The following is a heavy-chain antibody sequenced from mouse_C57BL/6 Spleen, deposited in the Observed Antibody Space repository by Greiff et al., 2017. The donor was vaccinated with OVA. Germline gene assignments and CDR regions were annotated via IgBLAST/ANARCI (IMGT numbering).Heavy chain of an antibody. Sequence: EVQLQQSGPELVKPGASVKISCKASGYSFTGYYMNWVKQSPEKSLEWIGEINPSTGGTTYNQKFKAKATLTVDKSSSTAYMQLKSLTSEDSAVYYCARRGDYYGSSYGYWGQGTTLTVSS. D-gene: IGHD1-1*01. CDR3: ARRGDYYGSSYGY. CDR2: INPSTGGT. V-gene: IGHV1-42*01. CDR1: GYSFTGYY. J-gene: IGHJ2*01.